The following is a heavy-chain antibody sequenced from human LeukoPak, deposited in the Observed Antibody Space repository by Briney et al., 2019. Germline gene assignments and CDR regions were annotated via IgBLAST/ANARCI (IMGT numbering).Heavy chain of an antibody. CDR2: ISSSGSTI. D-gene: IGHD2-2*01. Sequence: PGGSLRLSCAASGFTFSSYEMNWVRQAPGKGLEWVSYISSSGSTISYADSVKGRFTISRDNAKNSLYLQMNSLRAEDTAVYYCARDRYCSSTSCYWAYYYYYYGMDVWGQGTTVTVSS. CDR1: GFTFSSYE. V-gene: IGHV3-48*03. CDR3: ARDRYCSSTSCYWAYYYYYYGMDV. J-gene: IGHJ6*02.